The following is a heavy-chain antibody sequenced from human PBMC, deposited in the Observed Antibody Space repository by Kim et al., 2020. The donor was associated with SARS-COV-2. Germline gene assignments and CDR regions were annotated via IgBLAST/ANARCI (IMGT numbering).Heavy chain of an antibody. D-gene: IGHD6-13*01. V-gene: IGHV4-59*01. CDR2: IYFSGST. Sequence: SETLSLTCTVSGGSMSGYHWSWTRQPPGKGLEWIGHIYFSGSTSYNPSLKSRVTISEDTSKNHFSLKLTSVTAADTAVYYCAGYIIGGDGRGYWGQGTLVTVSS. CDR1: GGSMSGYH. CDR3: AGYIIGGDGRGY. J-gene: IGHJ4*02.